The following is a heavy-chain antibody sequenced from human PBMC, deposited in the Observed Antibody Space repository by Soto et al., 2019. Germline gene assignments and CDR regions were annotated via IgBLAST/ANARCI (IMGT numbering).Heavy chain of an antibody. Sequence: ASVKVSCKASGYTFTSYGISWVRQAPGQGLEWMGWISAYNGNTNYAQKLQGRVTMTTDTSTSTAYMELRSLRSDDTAVYYCARDPGRRGDDFWSGYDYYYYYMDVWGKGTTVTVSS. CDR3: ARDPGRRGDDFWSGYDYYYYYMDV. CDR2: ISAYNGNT. J-gene: IGHJ6*03. D-gene: IGHD3-3*01. CDR1: GYTFTSYG. V-gene: IGHV1-18*01.